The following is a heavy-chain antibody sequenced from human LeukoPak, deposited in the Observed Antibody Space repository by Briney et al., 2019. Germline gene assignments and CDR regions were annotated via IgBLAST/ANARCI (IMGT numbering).Heavy chain of an antibody. CDR2: ISYDGSNK. Sequence: GGSLRLSCAASGFTFSSYAMHWVRQAPGKGLEWVAVISYDGSNKYYADSVKGRFTISRDNAKNSLYLQMNSLRAEDTAVYYCARDPAAAGTLGWGQGTLVTVSS. D-gene: IGHD6-13*01. V-gene: IGHV3-30-3*01. J-gene: IGHJ4*02. CDR3: ARDPAAAGTLG. CDR1: GFTFSSYA.